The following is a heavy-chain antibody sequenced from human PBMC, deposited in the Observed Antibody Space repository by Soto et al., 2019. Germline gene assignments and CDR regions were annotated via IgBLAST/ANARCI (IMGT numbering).Heavy chain of an antibody. D-gene: IGHD3-10*01. CDR2: IIPILGIA. CDR1: GGTFSSYT. J-gene: IGHJ4*02. V-gene: IGHV1-69*08. CDR3: AREEYYYGSGAFFDY. Sequence: QVQLVQSGAEVKKPGSSVKVSCKASGGTFSSYTISWVRQAPGQGLEWMGRIIPILGIATYAQKFQDRVTXTXXXSXXTAYMELSSLRSEDTAVYYCAREEYYYGSGAFFDYWGQGTLVTVSS.